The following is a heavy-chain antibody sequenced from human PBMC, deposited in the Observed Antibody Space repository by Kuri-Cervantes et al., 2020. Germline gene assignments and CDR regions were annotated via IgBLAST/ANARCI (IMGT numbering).Heavy chain of an antibody. J-gene: IGHJ4*02. Sequence: ASVKVSCKASGFTFTHNYIHWVRQAPGQGLEWMGWISPNSGGTHYAQSFQGRVSMSTDTSINTAYMELSSLRSEDTAVYYCARGGADSYGYVLGYYFDYWGQGTLVTVSS. V-gene: IGHV1-2*02. D-gene: IGHD5-18*01. CDR2: ISPNSGGT. CDR3: ARGGADSYGYVLGYYFDY. CDR1: GFTFTHNY.